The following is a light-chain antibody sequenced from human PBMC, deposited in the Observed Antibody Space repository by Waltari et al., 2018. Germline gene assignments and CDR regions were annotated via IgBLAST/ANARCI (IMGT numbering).Light chain of an antibody. CDR2: WTS. Sequence: DIVMTQSPDSLAVSLGERATINCKSSQTLFRSSDTRNHLAWYQQRPGQPPKLLICWTSTRESGVPDRFSGGGSGTDFTLTISSLQAEDVAVYYCQQYFDIPTFGGGTKVEIK. J-gene: IGKJ4*01. CDR1: QTLFRSSDTRNH. V-gene: IGKV4-1*01. CDR3: QQYFDIPT.